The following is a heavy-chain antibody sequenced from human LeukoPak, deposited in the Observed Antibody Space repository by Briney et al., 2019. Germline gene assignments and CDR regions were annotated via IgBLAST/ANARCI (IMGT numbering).Heavy chain of an antibody. CDR1: GYTFTSYD. CDR2: MNPNSGNT. Sequence: ASVKVSCKASGYTFTSYDINWVRQATGQGLEWMGWMNPNSGNTGYAQKFQGRVTMTRNTSISTAYMELSSLRSEDTAVYYCATAYYYGSGSYYRLKNWFDPWGQGTLVTVSS. D-gene: IGHD3-10*01. V-gene: IGHV1-8*01. CDR3: ATAYYYGSGSYYRLKNWFDP. J-gene: IGHJ5*02.